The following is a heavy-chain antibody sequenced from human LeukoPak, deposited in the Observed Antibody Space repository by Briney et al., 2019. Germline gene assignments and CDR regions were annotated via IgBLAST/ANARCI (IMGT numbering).Heavy chain of an antibody. J-gene: IGHJ4*02. V-gene: IGHV3-43D*03. CDR3: AKDTRARGVGAAFDY. CDR2: ISWDGGGT. Sequence: GGSLRLSCAASGFTFDDYAMHWVRQAPGKGLEWVSLISWDGGGTYYADSVKGRFTISRDNSKNSLYLQMNSLRAEDTALYYCAKDTRARGVGAAFDYWGQGTLVTVSS. CDR1: GFTFDDYA. D-gene: IGHD1-26*01.